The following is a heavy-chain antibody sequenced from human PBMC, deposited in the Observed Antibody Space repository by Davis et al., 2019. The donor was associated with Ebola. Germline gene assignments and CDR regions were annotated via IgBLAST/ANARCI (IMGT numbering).Heavy chain of an antibody. D-gene: IGHD1-26*01. CDR1: GFTVSSNY. V-gene: IGHV3-66*01. J-gene: IGHJ4*02. CDR2: IYSGGST. CDR3: ARSRSFHAHFKSGSYYYFDY. Sequence: PGGSLRLSCAASGFTVSSNYMSWVRQAPGKGLEWVSVIYSGGSTYYADSVKGRFTISRDNSKSTLYLQMNSLRAEDTAVYYCARSRSFHAHFKSGSYYYFDYWGQGTLVTVSS.